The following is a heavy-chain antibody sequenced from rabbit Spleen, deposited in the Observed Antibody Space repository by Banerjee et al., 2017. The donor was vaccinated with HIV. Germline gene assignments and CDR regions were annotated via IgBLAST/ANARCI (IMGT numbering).Heavy chain of an antibody. CDR3: ARDVDTIYFRFSL. CDR1: GFSFSSSDY. Sequence: QEQLVESGGGLVQPEGSLALTCKASGFSFSSSDYICWVRQAPGKGLEWISCIYISGGSTYYASWAKGRFTISETSSTTVTLQMTSLTAADTATYFCARDVDTIYFRFSLWGPGTLVTVS. V-gene: IGHV1S45*01. CDR2: IYISGGST. J-gene: IGHJ4*01. D-gene: IGHD1-1*01.